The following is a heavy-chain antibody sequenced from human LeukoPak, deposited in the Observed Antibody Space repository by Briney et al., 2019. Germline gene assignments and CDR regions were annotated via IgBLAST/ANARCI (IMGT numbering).Heavy chain of an antibody. Sequence: SETLSLTCAVSGGSFSGYYWSWIRQPPGKGLEWIGEINHSGSTNYNPSLKSRVTISLDTSKNQFSLKLSSVTAADTAVYYCARDFFNYYGSGSYSIHGMDVWGQGITVIVSS. CDR1: GGSFSGYY. D-gene: IGHD3-10*01. CDR2: INHSGST. CDR3: ARDFFNYYGSGSYSIHGMDV. J-gene: IGHJ6*02. V-gene: IGHV4-34*01.